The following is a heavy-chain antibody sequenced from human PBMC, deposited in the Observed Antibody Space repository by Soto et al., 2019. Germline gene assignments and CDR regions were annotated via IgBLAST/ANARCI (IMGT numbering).Heavy chain of an antibody. V-gene: IGHV4-61*01. Sequence: SETLSLTCTVSGGSVSSGSYYWSWIRQPPGKGLEWIGYIYYSGSTNYNPSLKSRVTISVDTSKNQFSLKLSSVTAADTAVYYCARGGTMVRGVNNWFDPWGQGTLVTVSS. D-gene: IGHD3-10*01. J-gene: IGHJ5*02. CDR1: GGSVSSGSYY. CDR2: IYYSGST. CDR3: ARGGTMVRGVNNWFDP.